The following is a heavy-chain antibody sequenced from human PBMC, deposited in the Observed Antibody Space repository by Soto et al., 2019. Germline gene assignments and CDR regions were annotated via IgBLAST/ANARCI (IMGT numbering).Heavy chain of an antibody. CDR1: GFTFSSYS. J-gene: IGHJ4*02. CDR2: ISSSSSYI. Sequence: GGSLRLSCAASGFTFSSYSMNWVRQAPGEGLEWVSSISSSSSYIYYADSVKGRFTISRDNAKNSLYLQMNSLRAEDTAVYYCARDRGIAVAGTGWFDYWGQGNLVTVSS. D-gene: IGHD6-19*01. V-gene: IGHV3-21*01. CDR3: ARDRGIAVAGTGWFDY.